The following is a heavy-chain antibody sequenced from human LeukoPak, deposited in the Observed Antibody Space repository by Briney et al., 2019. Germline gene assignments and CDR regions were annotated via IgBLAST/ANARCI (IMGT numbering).Heavy chain of an antibody. D-gene: IGHD3-10*01. CDR3: ANYPGAESGSYKVFEY. V-gene: IGHV3-11*06. CDR1: GFTFSDYY. Sequence: TGGSLRLSCAISGFTFSDYYMSWIRQAPGKGPEWVSYISGSGSVTNYAASARGRFTISRDNAKDSLYLQMNSLRAEDTAVYYCANYPGAESGSYKVFEYWGQGTLVTVSS. J-gene: IGHJ4*02. CDR2: ISGSGSVT.